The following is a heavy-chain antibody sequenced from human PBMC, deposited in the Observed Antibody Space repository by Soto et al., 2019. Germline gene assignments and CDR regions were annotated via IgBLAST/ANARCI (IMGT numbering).Heavy chain of an antibody. D-gene: IGHD2-2*01. Sequence: EVQLLESGGGLVQPGGSLRLSCAASGFTFSSYAMSWVRQAPGKGLEWVSIIGGGGVNTYYADSVKGRFTISRDNSVNALYMQMSGLRAGDTAVYNCAEGIVVNPPGSRCRDILGQWTPVTVSS. J-gene: IGHJ3*02. V-gene: IGHV3-23*01. CDR3: AEGIVVNPPGSRCRDI. CDR2: IGGGGVNT. CDR1: GFTFSSYA.